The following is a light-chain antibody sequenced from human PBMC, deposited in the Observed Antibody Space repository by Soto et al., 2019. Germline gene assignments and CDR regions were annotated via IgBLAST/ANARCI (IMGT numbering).Light chain of an antibody. CDR1: QSISSK. CDR2: DAS. J-gene: IGKJ1*01. Sequence: EIVMTQSPATLSVSPGERATLSCTASQSISSKLVWYQQKPGQSPRLLIYDASTRATGVPARFIGSGSGTDFTLTSNSLQSEDFAVYYCQQRSNWPQTFGQGTKVDIK. CDR3: QQRSNWPQT. V-gene: IGKV3-15*01.